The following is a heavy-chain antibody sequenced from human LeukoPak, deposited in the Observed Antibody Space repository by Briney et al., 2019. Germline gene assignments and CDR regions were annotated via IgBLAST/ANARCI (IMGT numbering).Heavy chain of an antibody. J-gene: IGHJ3*02. CDR2: IYYSGST. V-gene: IGHV4-59*01. D-gene: IGHD6-13*01. CDR3: ARAVAAVGGSDI. Sequence: TSETLSLTCTVSGGSISSYYWSWIRQPPGKGLEWIGYIYYSGSTNYNPSLKSRVTISVDTSKNQFSLKLSSETAADTAVYYCARAVAAVGGSDIWGQGTMVTVSS. CDR1: GGSISSYY.